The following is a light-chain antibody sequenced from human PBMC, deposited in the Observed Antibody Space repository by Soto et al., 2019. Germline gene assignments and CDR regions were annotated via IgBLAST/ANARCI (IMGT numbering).Light chain of an antibody. CDR1: SIEVGGYNY. V-gene: IGLV2-14*01. J-gene: IGLJ1*01. CDR2: DVS. CDR3: SSYTSSSPDV. Sequence: QSVLTQPASVSGSPGQSITISCTGTSIEVGGYNYVSWYQQYPGKAPKLMIYDVSNRPSGVSNRFSGSKSGNTASLTISGLQAEDEADYYCSSYTSSSPDVFGTGTKLTVL.